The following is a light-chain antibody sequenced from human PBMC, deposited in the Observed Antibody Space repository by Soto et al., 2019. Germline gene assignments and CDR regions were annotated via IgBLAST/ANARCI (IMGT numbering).Light chain of an antibody. CDR1: QSVSSY. J-gene: IGKJ4*01. V-gene: IGKV3-11*01. Sequence: EIVLXQSPXTLSLSPGXRATLSCRASQSVSSYLAWYQQKPGQAPRLLIYDASNRATGIPARFSGSGSGTDFTLTISSLEPEDFAVYYCQQRSNWPPEITFGGGTKV. CDR2: DAS. CDR3: QQRSNWPPEIT.